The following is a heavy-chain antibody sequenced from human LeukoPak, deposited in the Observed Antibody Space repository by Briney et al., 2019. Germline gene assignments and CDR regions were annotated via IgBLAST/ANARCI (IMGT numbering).Heavy chain of an antibody. J-gene: IGHJ4*02. CDR3: ARDNSDYDSSFFDY. V-gene: IGHV3-7*01. CDR2: IKQDGSEK. Sequence: GGSLRLSCAASGFTFNNYWMSWVRQAPGKGLEWVANIKQDGSEKYYVDSVKSRFTVSRDNTKNSLFLQMNSLRAEDTAVYYCARDNSDYDSSFFDYWGQGTLVTVSS. CDR1: GFTFNNYW. D-gene: IGHD3-22*01.